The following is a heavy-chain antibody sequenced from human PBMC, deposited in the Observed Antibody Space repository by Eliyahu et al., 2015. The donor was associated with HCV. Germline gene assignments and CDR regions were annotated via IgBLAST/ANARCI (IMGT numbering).Heavy chain of an antibody. CDR1: RGSITNTNFY. Sequence: QLQLQESGPGLVKPSETLSLNCTXSRGSITNTNFYWAWIRQPPGKRLEWIGTVYYTASTHYNPSLRSRLTISVDTSRNQFSLHLTSVTAADTGVYYCATQGDRSIHTFDPWGQGTLVTVSS. D-gene: IGHD3-22*01. CDR2: VYYTAST. CDR3: ATQGDRSIHTFDP. J-gene: IGHJ5*02. V-gene: IGHV4-39*01.